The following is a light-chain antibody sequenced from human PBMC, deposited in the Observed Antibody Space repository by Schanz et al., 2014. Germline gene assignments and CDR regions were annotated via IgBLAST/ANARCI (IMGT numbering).Light chain of an antibody. J-gene: IGKJ1*01. Sequence: DIQMTQSPSTLSASVGDRVTITCRASQSISSWLAWYQQKPGKAPKLLIHQASSLESGVPSRFSGSGSGTEFTLTISGLQPDDFATYYCQQYNSYPWTFGQGTKVESK. V-gene: IGKV1-5*03. CDR3: QQYNSYPWT. CDR1: QSISSW. CDR2: QAS.